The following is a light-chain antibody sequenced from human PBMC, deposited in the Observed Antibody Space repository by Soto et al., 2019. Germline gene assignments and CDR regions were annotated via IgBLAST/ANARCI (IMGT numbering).Light chain of an antibody. CDR1: SSNIGAGYD. CDR2: GNS. Sequence: QALVTQPPSVSGAPGQRVTISCTGSSSNIGAGYDVHWYQQLPGTAPKLLISGNSNRPSGVPDRFSGSKSGTSASLAITGLQADDEADYYCQSYDSSLSGWVFGGGTKLTVL. CDR3: QSYDSSLSGWV. V-gene: IGLV1-40*01. J-gene: IGLJ3*02.